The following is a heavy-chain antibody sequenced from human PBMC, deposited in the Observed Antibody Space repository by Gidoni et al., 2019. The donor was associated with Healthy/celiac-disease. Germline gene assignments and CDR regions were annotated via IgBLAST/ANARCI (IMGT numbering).Heavy chain of an antibody. V-gene: IGHV1-69*01. D-gene: IGHD2-2*01. CDR3: ASRPVHTTEGASLYYYYYGMDV. CDR1: GGTFSSYA. CDR2: IIPIFGTA. Sequence: QVQLVQSGAEVKKPGFSVKVSCKASGGTFSSYAISWVRQAPGQGLEWMGGIIPIFGTANYAQKFQGRVTITADESTSTAYMELSSLRSEDTAVYYCASRPVHTTEGASLYYYYYGMDVWGQGTTVTVSS. J-gene: IGHJ6*02.